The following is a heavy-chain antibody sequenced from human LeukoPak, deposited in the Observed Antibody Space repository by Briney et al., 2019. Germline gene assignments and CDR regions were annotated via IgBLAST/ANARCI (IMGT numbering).Heavy chain of an antibody. J-gene: IGHJ4*02. CDR2: IGAGGTFT. CDR3: ARIPYSSGWYCFDY. D-gene: IGHD6-19*01. V-gene: IGHV3-23*01. Sequence: GGSLRLSCTASGFTFSSYAMNWVRQASGKGLEWVSGIGAGGTFTYYADSVKGRFTISRDNSRNTLYLQMNSLRADDTAVYYCARIPYSSGWYCFDYWGQGTLVTVSS. CDR1: GFTFSSYA.